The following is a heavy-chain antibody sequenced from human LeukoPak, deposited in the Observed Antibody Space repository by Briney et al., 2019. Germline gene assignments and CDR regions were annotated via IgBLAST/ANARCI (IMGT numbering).Heavy chain of an antibody. CDR2: IYSGGST. D-gene: IGHD6-19*01. Sequence: GGSLRLSCAASGFTVSSNYMSWVRQAPGKGLEWVSVIYSGGSTYYADSVEGRFTISRDNSKNTLYLQMNSLRAEDTAVYYCARGSIAVAGTSYYYYGMDVWGQGTTVTVSS. J-gene: IGHJ6*02. CDR1: GFTVSSNY. CDR3: ARGSIAVAGTSYYYYGMDV. V-gene: IGHV3-53*01.